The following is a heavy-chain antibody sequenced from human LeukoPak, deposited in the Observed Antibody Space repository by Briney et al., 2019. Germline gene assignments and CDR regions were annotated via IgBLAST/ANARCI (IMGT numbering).Heavy chain of an antibody. Sequence: GGSLRLSCAASGFTFSSYEMNWVRQAPGKGLEWVSYISSSGSTIYYADSVKGRFTISRDSAKNSLYLQMNSLRAEDTAVYYCARVRSSSGWENWGQGTLVTVSS. CDR1: GFTFSSYE. V-gene: IGHV3-48*03. D-gene: IGHD6-19*01. CDR3: ARVRSSSGWEN. J-gene: IGHJ4*02. CDR2: ISSSGSTI.